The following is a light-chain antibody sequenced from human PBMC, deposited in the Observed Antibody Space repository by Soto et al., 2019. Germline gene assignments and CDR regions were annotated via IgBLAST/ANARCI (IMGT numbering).Light chain of an antibody. Sequence: EIVLTQSPGTLSLSPGERATLSCRASQRVTSSFLAWYQQKPGQAPRLLISGASTRATGIPARFSGSGSGTDFTLTISRLEPEDFAVYYCHHYGTSWTFGQGTKVEI. V-gene: IGKV3-20*01. CDR3: HHYGTSWT. CDR2: GAS. J-gene: IGKJ1*01. CDR1: QRVTSSF.